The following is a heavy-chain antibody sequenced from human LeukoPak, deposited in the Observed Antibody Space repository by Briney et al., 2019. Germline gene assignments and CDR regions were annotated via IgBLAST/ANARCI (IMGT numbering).Heavy chain of an antibody. D-gene: IGHD6-19*01. V-gene: IGHV6-1*01. J-gene: IGHJ4*02. CDR3: ARSTSGWNFDY. CDR1: GDSVSSNSDA. CDR2: TYYRSKWYS. Sequence: SQTLSHTCAISGDSVSSNSDAWNWIRQSPSRGLEWLGRTYYRSKWYSDSAVSVKSRITINPDTSKNQFSLQLNSMTPEDTAVYYCARSTSGWNFDYWGQGTLVTVSS.